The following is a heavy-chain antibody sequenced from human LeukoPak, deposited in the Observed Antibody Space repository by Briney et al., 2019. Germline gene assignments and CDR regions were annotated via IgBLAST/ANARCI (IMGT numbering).Heavy chain of an antibody. J-gene: IGHJ5*02. Sequence: ASVKVSCKASGYTFTSYAMNWVRQAPGQGLEWMGWINTNTGNPTYAQGFTGRFVFSLDTSVSTAYLQISSLKAEDTAVYYCARSYILTGYYNPTRWFDPWGQGTLVTVSS. CDR2: INTNTGNP. CDR1: GYTFTSYA. CDR3: ARSYILTGYYNPTRWFDP. V-gene: IGHV7-4-1*02. D-gene: IGHD3-9*01.